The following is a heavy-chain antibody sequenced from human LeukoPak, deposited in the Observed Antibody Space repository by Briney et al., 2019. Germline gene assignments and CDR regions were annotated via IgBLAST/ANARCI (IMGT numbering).Heavy chain of an antibody. D-gene: IGHD3-22*01. CDR3: ARDHYYNSSLYQDAFDF. V-gene: IGHV4-4*02. CDR1: GGSISSSHW. J-gene: IGHJ3*01. CDR2: IFHSGST. Sequence: PSGTLSLTCAVSGGSISSSHWWSWVRQSPGKGLEWIGEIFHSGSTNYNPSLTSRVTISVDISKNQFSLRLSSVTAADTAMYYCARDHYYNSSLYQDAFDFWGQGTMVTVSS.